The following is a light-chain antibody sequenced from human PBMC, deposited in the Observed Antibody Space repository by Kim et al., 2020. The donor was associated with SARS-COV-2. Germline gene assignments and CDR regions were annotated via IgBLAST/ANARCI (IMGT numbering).Light chain of an antibody. CDR3: QKYITAPWT. CDR2: AAS. V-gene: IGKV1-27*01. Sequence: DIQMTQSPSSLSASVGDGVTISCRASQGISNYLAWYQQKPGQAPKLLIYAASALQFGVSSRFNGSGSGTDFTLTISDLQPEDVATYYCQKYITAPWTFGHGTKVDIK. J-gene: IGKJ1*01. CDR1: QGISNY.